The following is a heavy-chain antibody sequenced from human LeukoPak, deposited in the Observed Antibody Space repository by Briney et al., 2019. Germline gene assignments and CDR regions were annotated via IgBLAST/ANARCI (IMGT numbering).Heavy chain of an antibody. Sequence: KHGESLKISCKGSGYSFTSYWIGWVRQMPGKGLEWMGIIYPGDSDTRYSPSFQGQVTISADKSISTAYLQWSSLKASDTAMYYCARHRAGGSYLNDAFDIWGQGTMVTVSS. CDR3: ARHRAGGSYLNDAFDI. V-gene: IGHV5-51*01. D-gene: IGHD1-26*01. J-gene: IGHJ3*02. CDR1: GYSFTSYW. CDR2: IYPGDSDT.